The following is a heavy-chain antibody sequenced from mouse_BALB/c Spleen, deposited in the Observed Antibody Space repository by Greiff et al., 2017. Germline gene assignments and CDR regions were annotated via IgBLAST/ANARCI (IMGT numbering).Heavy chain of an antibody. Sequence: EVMLVESGPSLVKPSQTLSLTCSVTGDSITSGYWNWIRKFPGNKLEYMGYISYSGSTYYNPSLKSRISITRDTSKNQYYLQLNSVTTEDTATYYCARTPGKWNLYFDYWGQGTTLTVSS. J-gene: IGHJ2*01. CDR2: ISYSGST. CDR3: ARTPGKWNLYFDY. D-gene: IGHD4-1*01. CDR1: GDSITSGY. V-gene: IGHV3-8*02.